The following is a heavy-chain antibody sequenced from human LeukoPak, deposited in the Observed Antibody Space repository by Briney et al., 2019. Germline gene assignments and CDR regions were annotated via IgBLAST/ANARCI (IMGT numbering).Heavy chain of an antibody. CDR1: GFTFSSYW. CDR2: IKQDGSEK. D-gene: IGHD3-10*01. CDR3: ARDPSASYGSGSYHPANWFDP. V-gene: IGHV3-7*03. Sequence: PGGSLRLSCAASGFTFSSYWMSWVHQAPGKGLEWVANIKQDGSEKYYVDSVKGRFTISRDNAKNSLYLQMNSLRSDDTAVYYCARDPSASYGSGSYHPANWFDPWGQGTLVTVSS. J-gene: IGHJ5*02.